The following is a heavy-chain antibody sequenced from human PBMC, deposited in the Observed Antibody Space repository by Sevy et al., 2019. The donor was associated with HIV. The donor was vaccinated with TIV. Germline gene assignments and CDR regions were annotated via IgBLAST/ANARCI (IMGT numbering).Heavy chain of an antibody. V-gene: IGHV3-33*01. D-gene: IGHD3-3*01. Sequence: GGSLRLSCAASGFTFSSYAIHWVRQAPGKGLEWVAVIWYDGTNEYYADSVKGRFTISRDNSKNTQYLQMNSLRAEDTAVYYCAREGLLEWLFSFYYWGQGTLVTVSS. CDR1: GFTFSSYA. CDR2: IWYDGTNE. J-gene: IGHJ4*02. CDR3: AREGLLEWLFSFYY.